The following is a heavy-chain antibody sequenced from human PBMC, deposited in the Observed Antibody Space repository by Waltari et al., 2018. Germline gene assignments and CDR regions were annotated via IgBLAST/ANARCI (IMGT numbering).Heavy chain of an antibody. CDR3: ARDISLAVAGY. CDR2: IYDGGST. V-gene: IGHV3-66*03. J-gene: IGHJ4*02. CDR1: GFTVSSNY. D-gene: IGHD6-19*01. Sequence: EVQLVESGGGLIQPGGSLRLSCAASGFTVSSNYMTWVRQAPGKGLECVSVIYDGGSTYYADSVKGRFTISRDNSKNTLYLQMNSLRAEDTAVYYCARDISLAVAGYWGQGTLVTVSS.